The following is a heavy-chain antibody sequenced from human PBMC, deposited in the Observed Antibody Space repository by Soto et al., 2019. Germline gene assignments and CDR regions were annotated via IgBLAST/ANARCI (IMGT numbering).Heavy chain of an antibody. V-gene: IGHV3-9*01. CDR1: EFAFDDYA. D-gene: IGHD2-2*02. Sequence: EVQLVESGGGLVQPGRSLRLSCAASEFAFDDYAMHWVRQAPGKGLEWVSGISWNSGSIGYADSVKGRFTISRDNAKNSLYLQMNSLRAEDTALYYCAKGIVLVPAAIALAYGMDVWGQGTTVTVSS. CDR3: AKGIVLVPAAIALAYGMDV. J-gene: IGHJ6*02. CDR2: ISWNSGSI.